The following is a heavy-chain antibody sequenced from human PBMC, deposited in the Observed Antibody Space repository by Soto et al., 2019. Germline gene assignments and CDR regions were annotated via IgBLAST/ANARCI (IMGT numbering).Heavy chain of an antibody. V-gene: IGHV3-74*01. CDR2: IYNDGTYS. J-gene: IGHJ4*02. CDR1: GFIFKMYW. D-gene: IGHD3-10*01. Sequence: QPXGSLRLSCAASGFIFKMYWMHWVRQSPGKGLVWISRIYNDGTYSDYADSVRGRFTISRDNVNDTLYLQMNNLRAEDSGLYYCTRGPRPISTGTGAYWGQGTQVTVSS. CDR3: TRGPRPISTGTGAY.